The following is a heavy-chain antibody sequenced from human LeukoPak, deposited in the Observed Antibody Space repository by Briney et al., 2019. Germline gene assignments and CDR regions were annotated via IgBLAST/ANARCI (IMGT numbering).Heavy chain of an antibody. CDR1: GLSISSYY. Sequence: SETLSLTCTVSGLSISSYYWSWLRQPPGKGLEWIGYIYYSGSTNYNPSLKSRVTISVDTSKHQFSLKLSSVTAADTAVYYCASFGAGGPPFDYWGQGTLVTVSS. CDR2: IYYSGST. D-gene: IGHD3-10*01. J-gene: IGHJ4*02. CDR3: ASFGAGGPPFDY. V-gene: IGHV4-59*01.